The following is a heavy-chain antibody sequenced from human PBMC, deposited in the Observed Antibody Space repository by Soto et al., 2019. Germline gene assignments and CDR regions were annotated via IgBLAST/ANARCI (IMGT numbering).Heavy chain of an antibody. J-gene: IGHJ3*02. CDR2: ISAGGGST. Sequence: GGSLRLSCAASGFTFSTYAMSWVRQAPGKGLEWASAISAGGGSTYYADSVKGRFTISRDNFINTLYLQMNSLRTEDTAVYYCAHPRGYGVFDAYDIWGQGAMVTVSS. D-gene: IGHD4-17*01. CDR1: GFTFSTYA. CDR3: AHPRGYGVFDAYDI. V-gene: IGHV3-23*01.